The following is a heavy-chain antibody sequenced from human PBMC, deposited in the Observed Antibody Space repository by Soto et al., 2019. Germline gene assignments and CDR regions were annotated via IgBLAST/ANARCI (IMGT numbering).Heavy chain of an antibody. CDR1: GFTFSDEY. CDR2: ISGTGSTT. V-gene: IGHV3-11*01. J-gene: IGHJ5*02. CDR3: ARRGSAYNWFDP. Sequence: QVQLVESGGGLVKPGGSLRLCCVGSGFTFSDEYIMWIRQAPGKGLEWVSYISGTGSTTYYTDSVKGRFTISRDNAKNTLYLQMSNLGAEDTAVYFCARRGSAYNWFDPWGQGTLVTFSS. D-gene: IGHD2-15*01.